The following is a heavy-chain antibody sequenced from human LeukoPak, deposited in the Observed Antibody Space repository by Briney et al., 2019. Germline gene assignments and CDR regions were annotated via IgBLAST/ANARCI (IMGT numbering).Heavy chain of an antibody. CDR2: ISWNSGSI. V-gene: IGHV3-9*01. CDR1: GFTFDDYA. CDR3: ARGSRMYYYDSSGYHFDY. D-gene: IGHD3-22*01. Sequence: GRSLRLSCAASGFTFDDYAMHWVRQAPGKGLEWVSGISWNSGSIGYADSVKGRFTISRDNAKNSLYLQMNSLRAEDTAVYYCARGSRMYYYDSSGYHFDYWGQGTLVTVSS. J-gene: IGHJ4*02.